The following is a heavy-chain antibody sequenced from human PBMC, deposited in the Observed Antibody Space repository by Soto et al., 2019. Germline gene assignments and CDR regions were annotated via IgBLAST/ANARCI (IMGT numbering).Heavy chain of an antibody. Sequence: ASVNVSWTASGYTFTGDYMHWVRQAPGQGLEWMGWINPNSGGTNYAQKFQGWVTMTRDTSISTAYMELSRLRSDDTAVYYCARDLGVEYYDFWSGYPIYYGMDVWGQGTTVTVPS. D-gene: IGHD3-3*01. CDR3: ARDLGVEYYDFWSGYPIYYGMDV. CDR2: INPNSGGT. V-gene: IGHV1-2*04. CDR1: GYTFTGDY. J-gene: IGHJ6*02.